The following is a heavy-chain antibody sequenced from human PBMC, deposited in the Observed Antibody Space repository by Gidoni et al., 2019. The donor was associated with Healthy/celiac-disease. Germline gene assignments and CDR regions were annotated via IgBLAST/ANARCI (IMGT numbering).Heavy chain of an antibody. V-gene: IGHV4-59*01. CDR2: IYYSGST. D-gene: IGHD3-9*01. J-gene: IGHJ3*02. Sequence: QVQLQESGPGLVKPSETLSLTCTVPGGSISSYYWSWIRQPPGKGLEWIGYIYYSGSTNYNPSLKSRVTISVDTSKNQFSLKLSSVTAADTAVYYCARDKRYLDIWGQGTMVTVSS. CDR3: ARDKRYLDI. CDR1: GGSISSYY.